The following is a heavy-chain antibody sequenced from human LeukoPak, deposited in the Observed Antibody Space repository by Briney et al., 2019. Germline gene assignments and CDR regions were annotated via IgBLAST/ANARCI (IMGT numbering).Heavy chain of an antibody. CDR2: ISSSSSYI. V-gene: IGHV3-21*01. J-gene: IGHJ4*02. Sequence: GGSLRRSCAASGFTFSSYSMNWVRQAPGKGLEWVSSISSSSSYIYYADSVKGRFTISRDNAKNSLYLQMNSLRAEDTAVYYCARDGIESSGWEGFDYWGQGTLVTVSS. CDR1: GFTFSSYS. CDR3: ARDGIESSGWEGFDY. D-gene: IGHD6-19*01.